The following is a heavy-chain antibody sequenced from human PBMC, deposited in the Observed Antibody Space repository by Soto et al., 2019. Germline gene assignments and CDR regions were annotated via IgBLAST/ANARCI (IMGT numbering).Heavy chain of an antibody. J-gene: IGHJ4*02. CDR3: AREQGGDIDY. Sequence: QVQLVESGGGVVQPGRSLRLSCAASGFTFSSYAMHWVRQAPGKGLEGVAIISYDGSNKYYADSVKGRFTFSRDNSGNTLYLQMNSLRAEDTAVYYCAREQGGDIDYWGQGTLVTVSS. CDR2: ISYDGSNK. D-gene: IGHD3-16*01. CDR1: GFTFSSYA. V-gene: IGHV3-30-3*01.